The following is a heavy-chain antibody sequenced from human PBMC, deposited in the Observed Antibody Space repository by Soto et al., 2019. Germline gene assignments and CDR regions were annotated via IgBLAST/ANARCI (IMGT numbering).Heavy chain of an antibody. CDR2: INPSGGST. D-gene: IGHD3-10*01. V-gene: IGHV1-46*03. Sequence: QVQLVQSGAEVKKPGASVKVSCKASGYTFTSYYMHWVRQAPGQGLEWMGIINPSGGSTSYAQKFQGRVTMTXXTXTXXVYMELSSLRSEDTAVYYCARNRYGSGSYLYYFDYWGQGTLVTVSS. CDR3: ARNRYGSGSYLYYFDY. J-gene: IGHJ4*02. CDR1: GYTFTSYY.